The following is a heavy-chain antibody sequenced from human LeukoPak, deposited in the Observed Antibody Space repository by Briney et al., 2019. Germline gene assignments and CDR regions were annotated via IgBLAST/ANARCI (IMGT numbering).Heavy chain of an antibody. V-gene: IGHV4-59*01. D-gene: IGHD2-8*01. CDR1: GGSITSYY. J-gene: IGHJ3*02. CDR3: ARGSNGALDI. Sequence: SETLSLTCTVSGGSITSYYWSWIRQPQAKGMEWIGYTHYSGSTDYNPSLKSRVTISVDTSNNQFSLILTSVAAADAAVYYCARGSNGALDIWGQGTMVTVS. CDR2: THYSGST.